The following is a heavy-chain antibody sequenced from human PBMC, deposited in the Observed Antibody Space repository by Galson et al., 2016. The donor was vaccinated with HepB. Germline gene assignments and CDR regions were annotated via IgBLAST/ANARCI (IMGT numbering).Heavy chain of an antibody. CDR1: GFTFSRAW. D-gene: IGHD5-18*01. Sequence: SLRLSCAASGFTFSRAWMNWVRQAPGKGLEWVGRVKSYTDGGTTDYAAPMKGRFSLSRDESNNRLYLQMNSLETEDTAVYYCTTSSTRGYTYGPSAYWGRGTLVAVSS. CDR2: VKSYTDGGTT. J-gene: IGHJ4*02. V-gene: IGHV3-15*01. CDR3: TTSSTRGYTYGPSAY.